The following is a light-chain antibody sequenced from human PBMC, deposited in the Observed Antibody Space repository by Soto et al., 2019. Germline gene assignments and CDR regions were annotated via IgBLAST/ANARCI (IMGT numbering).Light chain of an antibody. Sequence: EIVLTQSPGTLSLSPGERATLPCRASQSVSSSYLAWYQQQPGQAPRLLIYGASNRATDIPARFSGSESGTDFTLTISTLEPEDFAMYYCQLSGGSPQAFGGGTKVEIK. CDR1: QSVSSSY. CDR2: GAS. J-gene: IGKJ4*02. CDR3: QLSGGSPQA. V-gene: IGKV3-20*01.